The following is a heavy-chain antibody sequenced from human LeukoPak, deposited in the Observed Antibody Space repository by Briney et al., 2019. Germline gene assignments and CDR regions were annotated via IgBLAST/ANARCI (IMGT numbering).Heavy chain of an antibody. CDR2: TTSDGSNT. CDR1: GFALNRYW. D-gene: IGHD3-22*01. J-gene: IGHJ5*02. CDR3: ARDSSGYRFDP. Sequence: GGSLRLSCAASGFALNRYWMHWVRQAPGKGLVWVSRTTSDGSNTTYADSVKGRFTISRDNAENTLYLQMNSLRAEDTAVYYCARDSSGYRFDPWGQGTLVTVSS. V-gene: IGHV3-74*03.